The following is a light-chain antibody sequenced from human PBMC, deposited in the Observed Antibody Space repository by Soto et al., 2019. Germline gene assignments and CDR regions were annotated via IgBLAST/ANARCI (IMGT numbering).Light chain of an antibody. V-gene: IGKV3-11*01. CDR2: GAF. CDR3: QQRNIWPPVT. CDR1: PSVTNC. J-gene: IGKJ5*01. Sequence: VLTQSPATLSLSQGERATLSCRASPSVTNCLAWYQQKPGQAPRLLIYGAFNRATGIPARFSGSGSGTDFTLTISSLEPEDSAIYYCQQRNIWPPVTFGQGTRLEI.